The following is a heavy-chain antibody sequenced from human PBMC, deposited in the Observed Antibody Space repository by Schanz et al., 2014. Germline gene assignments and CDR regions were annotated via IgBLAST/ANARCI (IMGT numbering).Heavy chain of an antibody. CDR1: GLTLSDYW. D-gene: IGHD4-4*01. CDR2: IRADGRMT. CDR3: AGGKTTGLDY. V-gene: IGHV3-74*02. Sequence: EVQLVESGGGLVQPGGSLRLSCAASGLTLSDYWMHWVRQAPGKGPEWISHIRADGRMTNYAASVEGRFTISRDDAKNTWYLQMFSLRAEDMGVYYCAGGKTTGLDYWGQGTQVAVSS. J-gene: IGHJ4*02.